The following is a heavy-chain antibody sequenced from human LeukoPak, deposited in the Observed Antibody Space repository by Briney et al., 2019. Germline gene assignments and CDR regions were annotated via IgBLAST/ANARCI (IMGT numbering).Heavy chain of an antibody. V-gene: IGHV1-3*01. D-gene: IGHD3-22*01. Sequence: GASVKVSCKASGYTFTSYGISWVRQAPGQRLEWMGWINAGNGNTKYSQKFQGRVTITRDTSASTAYMELSSLRSEDTAVYYCARDHSGYLRSGYYFGAFDIWGQGTMVTVSS. CDR1: GYTFTSYG. CDR3: ARDHSGYLRSGYYFGAFDI. J-gene: IGHJ3*02. CDR2: INAGNGNT.